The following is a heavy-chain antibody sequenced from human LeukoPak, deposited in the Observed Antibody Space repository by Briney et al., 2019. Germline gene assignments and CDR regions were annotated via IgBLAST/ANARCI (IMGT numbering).Heavy chain of an antibody. Sequence: ASVKVSCKASGGTFSSYAISWVRQAPGQGLEWMGGIIPIFGTANYAQKFQGRVTITADKSTSTAYMELSSLRPEDTAVYYCARNAVVVVPSYYYYYMDVWGKGTTVTISS. J-gene: IGHJ6*03. CDR1: GGTFSSYA. D-gene: IGHD2-15*01. CDR2: IIPIFGTA. CDR3: ARNAVVVVPSYYYYYMDV. V-gene: IGHV1-69*06.